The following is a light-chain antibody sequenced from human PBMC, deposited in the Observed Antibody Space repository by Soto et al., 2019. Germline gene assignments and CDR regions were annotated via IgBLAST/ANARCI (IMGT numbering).Light chain of an antibody. CDR2: KAS. Sequence: DIQMTQSPSTLSASVGDRVTITGRASQNIYSWLAWNQQKPGKAPKLLLYKASNLESGVPSRFSGSGSGTEFTLTISSLQPDDFATYYCQQYNSFPWTFGQGTKVEIK. J-gene: IGKJ1*01. CDR1: QNIYSW. V-gene: IGKV1-5*03. CDR3: QQYNSFPWT.